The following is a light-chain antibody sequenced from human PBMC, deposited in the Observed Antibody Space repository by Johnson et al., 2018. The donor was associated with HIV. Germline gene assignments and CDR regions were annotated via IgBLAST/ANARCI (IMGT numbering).Light chain of an antibody. CDR1: SSNIGNNY. CDR2: ENN. J-gene: IGLJ1*01. V-gene: IGLV1-51*02. Sequence: QSVLTQPPSVSAAPGQKFTISCSGSSSNIGNNYVSWYQQLPGTAPKLLIYENNKRPSGIPDRFSGSKSGTSATLGITGLQTGDEADYYCGTWDSSLSAHVFGTGTKVTVL. CDR3: GTWDSSLSAHV.